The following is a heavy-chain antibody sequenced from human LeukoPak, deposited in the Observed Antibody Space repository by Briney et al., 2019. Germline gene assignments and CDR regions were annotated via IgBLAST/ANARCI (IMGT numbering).Heavy chain of an antibody. V-gene: IGHV4-34*01. CDR2: INHRGST. CDR3: ARAGDQRWLQFRYFDL. J-gene: IGHJ2*01. D-gene: IGHD5-24*01. Sequence: SETLSLACAVYGGSFSGYYWSWIRQPPGKGLEWIGEINHRGSTNYNPSLKSRVTISVDTSKNQFSLKLSSVTAADTAVYYCARAGDQRWLQFRYFDLWGRGTLVTVSS. CDR1: GGSFSGYY.